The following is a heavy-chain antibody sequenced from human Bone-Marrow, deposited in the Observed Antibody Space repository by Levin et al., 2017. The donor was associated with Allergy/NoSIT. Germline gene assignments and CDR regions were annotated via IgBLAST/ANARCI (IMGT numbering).Heavy chain of an antibody. CDR2: IYHSGST. CDR1: GGSISSSNW. J-gene: IGHJ2*01. Sequence: SETLSLTCAVSGGSISSSNWWSWVRQPPGKGLEWIGEIYHSGSTNYNPSLKSRVTISVDKSKNQFSLKLSSVTAADTAVYYCARDPETSPSSSSNWYFDLWGRGTLVTVSS. D-gene: IGHD6-13*01. CDR3: ARDPETSPSSSSNWYFDL. V-gene: IGHV4-4*02.